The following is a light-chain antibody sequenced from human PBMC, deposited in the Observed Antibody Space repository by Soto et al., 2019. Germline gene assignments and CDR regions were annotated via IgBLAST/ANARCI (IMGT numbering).Light chain of an antibody. CDR1: NSNIGRND. CDR3: AAWDDTLRARV. Sequence: QAVVAQPPSASGTPGQRVTISWSGSNSNIGRNDVTWYQQVPGTAPQCLIYSNDQRPSGVPERISGSRSGTSASLAISGLQSGDEAEYYCAAWDDTLRARVFGGGTKLTVL. J-gene: IGLJ2*01. CDR2: SND. V-gene: IGLV1-44*01.